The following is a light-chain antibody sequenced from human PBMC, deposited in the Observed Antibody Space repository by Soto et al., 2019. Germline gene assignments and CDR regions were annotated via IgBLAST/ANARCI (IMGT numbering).Light chain of an antibody. J-gene: IGLJ3*02. V-gene: IGLV2-14*01. Sequence: QSALTQPASVSGSPGQSITISCTAISSDITTYNYVSWYQHHPGKAPKLIIYEVINRPSGVSNRFSGSKSGNTASLTISGRQAEDEADYYCSSYPSTRFVFGGGTKLTVL. CDR2: EVI. CDR3: SSYPSTRFV. CDR1: SSDITTYNY.